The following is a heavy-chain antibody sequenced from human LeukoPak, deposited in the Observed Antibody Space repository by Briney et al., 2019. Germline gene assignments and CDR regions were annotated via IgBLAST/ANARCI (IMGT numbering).Heavy chain of an antibody. V-gene: IGHV1-69*01. Sequence: SMKVSCKASGGSFSGYSISWVRQAPGQGLEWMGDIAPIFGRANYAQKFQGRVTITADESTATAYMEVTSLRSDDTAIYYCAREVTVHHPAFGDWGQGTLVTVSS. J-gene: IGHJ4*02. CDR1: GGSFSGYS. CDR2: IAPIFGRA. D-gene: IGHD3-10*01. CDR3: AREVTVHHPAFGD.